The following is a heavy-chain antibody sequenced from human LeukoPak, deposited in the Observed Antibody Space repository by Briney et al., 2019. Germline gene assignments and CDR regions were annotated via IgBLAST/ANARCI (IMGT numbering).Heavy chain of an antibody. CDR1: GFTVSSNY. V-gene: IGHV3-53*01. CDR3: AREDYDFWSGYYTD. Sequence: GGSLRLSCAASGFTVSSNYMSWVGQAPGKGLEWVSVIYSGGSTYYADSVKGRFTISRDNSKNTLYLQMNSLRAEDTAVYYCAREDYDFWSGYYTDWGQGTLVTVSS. CDR2: IYSGGST. D-gene: IGHD3-3*01. J-gene: IGHJ4*02.